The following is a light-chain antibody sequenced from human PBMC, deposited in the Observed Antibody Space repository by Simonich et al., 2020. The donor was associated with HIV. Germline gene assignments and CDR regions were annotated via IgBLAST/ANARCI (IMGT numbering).Light chain of an antibody. V-gene: IGKV4-1*01. Sequence: DIVMTQSPDSLAVSLGERATINCKSSQSVLYNSNNKNFLVWYQQKPGQPPKLLIYWASTRESGVPERFSGSGSGTDFTLTISSLQAEDVAVYYCQQYYSTPRTFGQGTKVEIK. J-gene: IGKJ1*01. CDR2: WAS. CDR1: QSVLYNSNNKNF. CDR3: QQYYSTPRT.